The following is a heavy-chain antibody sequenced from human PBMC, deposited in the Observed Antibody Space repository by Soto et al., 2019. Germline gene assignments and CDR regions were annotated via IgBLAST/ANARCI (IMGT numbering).Heavy chain of an antibody. J-gene: IGHJ6*03. Sequence: PGGSLRLSCGASGFTFSSACMNWVRQAPGKGLEWVSYISSSSSTIYYADSVKGRFTISRDNAKNSLYLQMNSLRAEDTAVYYCARYGWFGELLYYYYYYMDVWGKGTTVTVSS. D-gene: IGHD3-10*01. V-gene: IGHV3-48*01. CDR1: GFTFSSAC. CDR2: ISSSSSTI. CDR3: ARYGWFGELLYYYYYYMDV.